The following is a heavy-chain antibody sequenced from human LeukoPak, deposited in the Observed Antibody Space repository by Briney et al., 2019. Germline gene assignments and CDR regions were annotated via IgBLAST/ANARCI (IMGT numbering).Heavy chain of an antibody. CDR1: GYTFTSYG. Sequence: ASVTVSCKASGYTFTSYGISWVRQAPGQGLDWMGWIIVYNGNTNYAQKLHGRVTMNTDTSTSTDSMELRSVRSDDTDVYYCARVDRDYYDSSGYCHFDYWGQGTLVTVSS. CDR2: IIVYNGNT. CDR3: ARVDRDYYDSSGYCHFDY. D-gene: IGHD3-22*01. J-gene: IGHJ4*02. V-gene: IGHV1-18*01.